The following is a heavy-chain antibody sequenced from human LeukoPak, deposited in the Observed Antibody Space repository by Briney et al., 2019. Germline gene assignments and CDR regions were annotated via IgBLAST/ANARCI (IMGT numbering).Heavy chain of an antibody. CDR2: IYYSGST. CDR3: ARTYSGSPADY. CDR1: GGSISSSSYY. J-gene: IGHJ4*02. D-gene: IGHD1-26*01. V-gene: IGHV4-39*07. Sequence: SETLSLTCTVSGGSISSSSYYWGWIRQPPGKGLEWIGSIYYSGSTYYNPSLKSRVTISVDTSKNQFSLKLSSVTAADTAVYYCARTYSGSPADYWGQGTLVTVSS.